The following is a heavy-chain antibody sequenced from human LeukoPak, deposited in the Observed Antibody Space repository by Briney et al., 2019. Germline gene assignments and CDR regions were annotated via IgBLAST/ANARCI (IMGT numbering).Heavy chain of an antibody. Sequence: ASVKVSCKASGHTFTSYGISWVRQAPGQGLEWMGWISAYNGNTNYAQKLQGRVTMTTDTSTSTAYMELRSLRSDDTAVYYRARVAKDSSGWRPQYYFDYWGQGTLVTVSS. CDR2: ISAYNGNT. V-gene: IGHV1-18*01. CDR3: ARVAKDSSGWRPQYYFDY. J-gene: IGHJ4*02. D-gene: IGHD6-19*01. CDR1: GHTFTSYG.